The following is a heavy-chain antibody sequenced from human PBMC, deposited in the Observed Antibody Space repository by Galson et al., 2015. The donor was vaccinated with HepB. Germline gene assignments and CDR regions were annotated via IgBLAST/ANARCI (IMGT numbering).Heavy chain of an antibody. CDR1: GYTFTSYY. D-gene: IGHD2-2*01. J-gene: IGHJ3*02. CDR3: ARTSSTSEYAFDI. V-gene: IGHV1-46*01. Sequence: SVKVSCKASGYTFTSYYMHWVRQAPGQGLEWMGIINPSGGSTSYAQEFQGRVTMTRDTSTSTVYMELSSLRSEDTAVYYCARTSSTSEYAFDIWGQGTMVTVSS. CDR2: INPSGGST.